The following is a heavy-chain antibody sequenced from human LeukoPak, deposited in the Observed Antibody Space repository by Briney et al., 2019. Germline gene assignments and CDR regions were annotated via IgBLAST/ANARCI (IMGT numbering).Heavy chain of an antibody. CDR1: GFTFSSYG. CDR3: TKDRRGYDQAIDY. CDR2: IRYDGSNK. V-gene: IGHV3-30*02. J-gene: IGHJ4*02. Sequence: GGSLRLSCAASGFTFSSYGMHWVRQAPGKGLEWVAFIRYDGSNKYYADSVKGRFTISRDNSKNTLYLQMNSLRAEDTAVYYCTKDRRGYDQAIDYWGQGTLVIVSS. D-gene: IGHD5-12*01.